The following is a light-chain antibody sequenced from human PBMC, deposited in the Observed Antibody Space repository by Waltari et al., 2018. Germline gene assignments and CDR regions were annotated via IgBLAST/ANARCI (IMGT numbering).Light chain of an antibody. CDR1: GSDY. J-gene: IGLJ3*02. CDR3: CSFEGTWV. Sequence: QSALTQPHSVSGSVGESVTIASTGSGSDYVSWYQQLPGKAPKLLIYDIFQRPSGVPDRFFGSKSGNSASLTVSGLQTEDEADYYCCSFEGTWVFGGGTKLTVL. CDR2: DIF. V-gene: IGLV2-11*01.